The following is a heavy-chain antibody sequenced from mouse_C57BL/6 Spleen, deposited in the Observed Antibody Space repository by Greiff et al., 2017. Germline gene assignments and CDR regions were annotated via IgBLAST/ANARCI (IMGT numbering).Heavy chain of an antibody. D-gene: IGHD3-2*02. CDR2: INPNNGGT. J-gene: IGHJ4*01. CDR1: GYTFTDYY. CDR3: ALTAQATVDY. V-gene: IGHV1-26*01. Sequence: EVQLQQSGPELVKPGASVKISCKASGYTFTDYYMNWVKQSHGKSLEWIGDINPNNGGTSYNQKFKGKATLTVDKSSSTAYMELRSLTSEDSAVYYCALTAQATVDYWGQGTSVTVSS.